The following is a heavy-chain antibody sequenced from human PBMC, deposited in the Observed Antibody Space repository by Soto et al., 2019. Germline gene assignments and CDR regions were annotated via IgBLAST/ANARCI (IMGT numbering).Heavy chain of an antibody. CDR1: GGSISSYY. CDR2: IYYSGST. J-gene: IGHJ5*02. D-gene: IGHD4-17*01. V-gene: IGHV4-59*01. CDR3: ARDSTFYGDYRFDP. Sequence: SETLSLTCNVSGGSISSYYWSWIRQPPGKGLEWIGYIYYSGSTNYNPSLKSRVTISVDTSKNQFSLKLSSVTAADTAVYYCARDSTFYGDYRFDPWGQGTLVTVSS.